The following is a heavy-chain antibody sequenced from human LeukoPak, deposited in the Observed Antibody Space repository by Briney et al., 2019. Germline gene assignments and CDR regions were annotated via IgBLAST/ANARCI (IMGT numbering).Heavy chain of an antibody. CDR1: GFTFSNYA. D-gene: IGHD3-3*02. CDR2: ISYNGGST. V-gene: IGHV3-64*01. Sequence: GGSLRLSCAASGFTFSNYAMHWVRQAPGKGLEYVSAISYNGGSTYYANSVKGRFTISRDNSKNTLCLQMGSLIAEDMAVYYCARRFAAQLAFVDVWGKGTTVTISS. CDR3: ARRFAAQLAFVDV. J-gene: IGHJ6*04.